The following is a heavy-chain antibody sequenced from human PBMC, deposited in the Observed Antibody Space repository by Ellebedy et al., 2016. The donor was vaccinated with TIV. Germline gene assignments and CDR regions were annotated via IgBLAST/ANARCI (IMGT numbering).Heavy chain of an antibody. Sequence: MPSETLSLTCTVSGGSISSYYWSWIRQPPGKGLEWIWYIYYSGSTNYNPSLKSRVTISVDTSKNQFSLKLRSVTAADTAVYYSARDEGGSGSLSHWGQGTLVTVSS. J-gene: IGHJ4*02. D-gene: IGHD3-10*01. CDR3: ARDEGGSGSLSH. CDR2: IYYSGST. V-gene: IGHV4-59*12. CDR1: GGSISSYY.